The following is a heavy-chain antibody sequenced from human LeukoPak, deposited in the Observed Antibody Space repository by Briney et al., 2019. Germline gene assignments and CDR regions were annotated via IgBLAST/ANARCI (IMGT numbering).Heavy chain of an antibody. V-gene: IGHV4-34*01. J-gene: IGHJ4*02. CDR1: GGSFSGYY. CDR3: ARGYLRDY. CDR2: INHSGST. Sequence: PSETLSLTCAVYGGSFSGYYWSWIRQPPGKGLEWIGEINHSGSTNYNPSLKSRVTISVDTSKNQFSLKLSSVTAADTAVYYCARGYLRDYWGQGTLATVSS.